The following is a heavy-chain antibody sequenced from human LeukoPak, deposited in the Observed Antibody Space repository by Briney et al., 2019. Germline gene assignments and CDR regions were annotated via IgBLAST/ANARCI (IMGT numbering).Heavy chain of an antibody. V-gene: IGHV3-30*02. CDR3: SSSGWLYYYMDV. J-gene: IGHJ6*03. Sequence: SCKASGYTFTSYYMHWVRQAPGKGLEWVAFIRYDGSNKYYADSVKGRFTISRDNSKNTLYLQMNSLRAEDTAVYYCSSSGWLYYYMDVWGKGTTVTVSS. CDR2: IRYDGSNK. CDR1: GYTFTSYY. D-gene: IGHD6-19*01.